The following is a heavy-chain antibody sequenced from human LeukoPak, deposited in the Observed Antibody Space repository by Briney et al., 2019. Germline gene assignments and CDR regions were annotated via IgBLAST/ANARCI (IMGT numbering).Heavy chain of an antibody. D-gene: IGHD6-13*01. Sequence: GGSLRLSCVASGFTFSNYVMTWVRQAPGKGLDWVATITGSGSGTFYVNSVKGRFTISRDNSKNTVYLQINNLGVEDAALYYCAKGKAAGLLDWFDPWGQGTLVTVSS. CDR3: AKGKAAGLLDWFDP. CDR1: GFTFSNYV. V-gene: IGHV3-23*01. CDR2: ITGSGSGT. J-gene: IGHJ5*02.